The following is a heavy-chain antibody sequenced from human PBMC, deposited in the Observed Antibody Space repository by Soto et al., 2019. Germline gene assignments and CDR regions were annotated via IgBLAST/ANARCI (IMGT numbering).Heavy chain of an antibody. CDR1: GFTFSSYG. CDR3: AREANSYGYFWGYDAFDI. CDR2: IWYDGSNK. Sequence: LRLSCAASGFTFSSYGMHWVRQAPGKGLEWVAVIWYDGSNKYYADSVKGRFTISRDNSKNTLYLQMNSLRAEDTAVYYCAREANSYGYFWGYDAFDIWGQGTMVTVSS. J-gene: IGHJ3*02. V-gene: IGHV3-33*01. D-gene: IGHD5-18*01.